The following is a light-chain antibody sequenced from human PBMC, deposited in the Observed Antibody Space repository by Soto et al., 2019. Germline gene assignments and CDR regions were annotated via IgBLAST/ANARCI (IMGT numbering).Light chain of an antibody. CDR3: QQTYSAPPL. CDR2: AVS. CDR1: QSIGTN. Sequence: DIQMTQYPSSLSASVGDRVTITCRASQSIGTNLNWYQQRPGKAPKLLSYAVSSLQSGVSSRFSGSGSGTDFTLSISSLQREDFATYYCQQTYSAPPLFGQGTKVEIK. V-gene: IGKV1-39*01. J-gene: IGKJ1*01.